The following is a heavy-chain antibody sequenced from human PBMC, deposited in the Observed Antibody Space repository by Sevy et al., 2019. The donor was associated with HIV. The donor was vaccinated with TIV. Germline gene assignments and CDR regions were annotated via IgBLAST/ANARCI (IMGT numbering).Heavy chain of an antibody. CDR1: GFSFSDYW. J-gene: IGHJ4*02. V-gene: IGHV3-7*03. Sequence: GGSLRLSCEASGFSFSDYWMTWDRQAPGKGLEWVANMRQDGREKYYVNSVKGRFTISRDNAKNSLYLQMSSLRAEDTAVYYCARGVFGSGSRLGLGYWGQGTLVTVSS. CDR3: ARGVFGSGSRLGLGY. CDR2: MRQDGREK. D-gene: IGHD3-10*01.